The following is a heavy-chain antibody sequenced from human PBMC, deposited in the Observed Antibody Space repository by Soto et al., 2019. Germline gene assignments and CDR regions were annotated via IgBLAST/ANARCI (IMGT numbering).Heavy chain of an antibody. CDR1: GFIVSGIF. V-gene: IGHV3-66*01. J-gene: IGHJ4*02. CDR2: LSSDDKT. Sequence: EVRLVESGGGLVQPGGSLRLSCAASGFIVSGIFMTWVRQVPGKGPEWVSTLSSDDKTYYADSVRGRFTISRDSSKNTLFLHMNTLRAEDTAVYHCARDIFGGSYDFWHGGQGTLVTVSS. D-gene: IGHD3-3*01. CDR3: ARDIFGGSYDFWH.